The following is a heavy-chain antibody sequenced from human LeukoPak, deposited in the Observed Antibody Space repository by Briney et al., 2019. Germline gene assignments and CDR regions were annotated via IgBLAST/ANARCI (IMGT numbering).Heavy chain of an antibody. CDR3: ARENFEYSSLGWNYFDY. Sequence: SETLSLTCIVSGGSISSSSYYWGWIRQPPGKGLEWIGSTYYSGSTYYNPSLKSRVTISVDTSKNQFSLKLSSVTAADTAVYYCARENFEYSSLGWNYFDYWGQGTLVTVSS. CDR2: TYYSGST. CDR1: GGSISSSSYY. D-gene: IGHD6-6*01. J-gene: IGHJ4*02. V-gene: IGHV4-39*02.